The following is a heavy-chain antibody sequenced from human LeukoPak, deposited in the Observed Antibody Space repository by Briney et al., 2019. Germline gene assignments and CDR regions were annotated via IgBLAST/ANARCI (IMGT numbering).Heavy chain of an antibody. CDR1: GYIFTGYY. V-gene: IGHV1-2*02. CDR2: ISPNSGGT. J-gene: IGHJ4*02. Sequence: ASVKVSCKASGYIFTGYYMHWVRQAPGQGLEWMGWISPNSGGTNYAQKFQGRVTMTRDTSISTAYMELSRLRSDDTAVYYCARDWSGSDYWGQGTLVTVSS. D-gene: IGHD3-3*01. CDR3: ARDWSGSDY.